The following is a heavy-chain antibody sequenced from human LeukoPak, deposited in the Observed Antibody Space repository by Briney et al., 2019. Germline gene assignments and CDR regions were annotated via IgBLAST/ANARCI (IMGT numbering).Heavy chain of an antibody. V-gene: IGHV3-53*01. CDR1: GSISSSYW. CDR2: IYGGGNI. D-gene: IGHD5-24*01. J-gene: IGHJ4*02. CDR3: ARGAGYNYPYYFDY. Sequence: GGSLRLSCAASGSISSSYWMSWVRQAPGKGLEWVSVIYGGGNIYYADSVKGRFTISRDNSKNTLYLQMNSLRAEDTAVYYCARGAGYNYPYYFDYWGQGTLVTVSS.